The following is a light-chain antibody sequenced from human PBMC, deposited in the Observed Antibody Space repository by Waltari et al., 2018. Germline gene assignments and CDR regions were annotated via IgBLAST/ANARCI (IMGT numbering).Light chain of an antibody. CDR1: SLRRYY. J-gene: IGLJ2*01. CDR2: GQS. V-gene: IGLV3-19*01. Sequence: SSELTQDPTVSVALGQTVRITCQGDSLRRYYPSWYQQRPGQAPSLVLYGQSSRPSGIPDRFSGSISGNTASLTITGAQAEDEADYYCHSRDSSSTRFFGGGTRLTV. CDR3: HSRDSSSTRF.